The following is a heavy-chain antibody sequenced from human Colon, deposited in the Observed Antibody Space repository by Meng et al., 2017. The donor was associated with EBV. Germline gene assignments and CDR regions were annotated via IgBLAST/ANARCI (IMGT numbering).Heavy chain of an antibody. J-gene: IGHJ4*02. Sequence: RRLESGPGPGKPSEPLSLTCTVSGGSISSDTYYWGWIRRPPGKGLEWIGSLYYSGSTYSNPSLKSRVTISVDTSKNHFSLKLSSVTAADTAVYYCARRGSRSGWYAYDYWGQGTLVTVSS. CDR2: LYYSGST. D-gene: IGHD6-19*01. CDR3: ARRGSRSGWYAYDY. CDR1: GGSISSDTYY. V-gene: IGHV4-39*02.